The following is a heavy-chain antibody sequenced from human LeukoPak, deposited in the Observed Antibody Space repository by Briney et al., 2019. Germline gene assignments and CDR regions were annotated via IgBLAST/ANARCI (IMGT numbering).Heavy chain of an antibody. Sequence: GESLKISCKGSGYSFTTYWIGWVRQMPGKGLEWMGIIYPGDSDTRYSPSFQGQVTISADKSISTAYLQWSSLKASDTAMYYCARQQGTLYHFWSGQGANYYHFIDGWGKGTPVTVSS. CDR1: GYSFTTYW. CDR3: ARQQGTLYHFWSGQGANYYHFIDG. D-gene: IGHD3-3*01. J-gene: IGHJ6*03. CDR2: IYPGDSDT. V-gene: IGHV5-51*01.